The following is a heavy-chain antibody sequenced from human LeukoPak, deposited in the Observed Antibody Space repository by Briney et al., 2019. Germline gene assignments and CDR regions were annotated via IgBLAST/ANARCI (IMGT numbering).Heavy chain of an antibody. CDR1: GGSISSYY. V-gene: IGHV4-4*07. Sequence: PSETLSLTCTVSGGSISSYYWSWIRQPAGKGLEWIGRIYTSGSTNYNPSLKSRVTISVDKSKNQFSLKPSSVTAADTAVYYCARSYDFWSGFDPWGQGTLVTVSS. D-gene: IGHD3-3*01. J-gene: IGHJ5*02. CDR2: IYTSGST. CDR3: ARSYDFWSGFDP.